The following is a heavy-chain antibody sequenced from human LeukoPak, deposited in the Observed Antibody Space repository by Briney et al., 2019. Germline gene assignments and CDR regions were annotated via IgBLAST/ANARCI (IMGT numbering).Heavy chain of an antibody. CDR2: IYSGGST. J-gene: IGHJ4*02. Sequence: GGSLRLSCAASGFTVSSNYMSWVRQAPGKGLEWVSVIYSGGSTYYADSVKGRFTISRDNSKNTLYLQMNSLRAEDTAVYYCAKDRYGSGSYPIDYWGQGTLVTVSS. V-gene: IGHV3-53*01. CDR1: GFTVSSNY. D-gene: IGHD3-10*01. CDR3: AKDRYGSGSYPIDY.